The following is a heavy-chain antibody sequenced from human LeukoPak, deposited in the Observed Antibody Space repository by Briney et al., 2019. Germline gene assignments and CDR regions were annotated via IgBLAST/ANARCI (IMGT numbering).Heavy chain of an antibody. CDR3: AREGAYCSSTSCSYFDY. CDR1: GGTFSSYA. J-gene: IGHJ4*02. V-gene: IGHV1-69*13. Sequence: SVKVSCKASGGTFSSYAISWVRQAPGQGLEWMGGIIPIFGTANYAQKFQDRVTITADESTSTAYMELSSLRSEDTAVYYCAREGAYCSSTSCSYFDYWGQGTLVTVSS. CDR2: IIPIFGTA. D-gene: IGHD2-2*01.